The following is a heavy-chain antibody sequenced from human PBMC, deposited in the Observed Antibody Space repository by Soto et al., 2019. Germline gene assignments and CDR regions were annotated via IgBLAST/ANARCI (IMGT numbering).Heavy chain of an antibody. CDR2: VYHTGRT. J-gene: IGHJ4*02. CDR3: ARELAGTDY. Sequence: SETLSLTCTVSGGSFKSGSYSWSWIRQPPGKGLEWIGYVYHTGRTSYNPSLKSRVSISMDTSKNQFSLKLSSVTAADTAVYYCARELAGTDYWGQGTLVTVSS. CDR1: GGSFKSGSYS. V-gene: IGHV4-61*01.